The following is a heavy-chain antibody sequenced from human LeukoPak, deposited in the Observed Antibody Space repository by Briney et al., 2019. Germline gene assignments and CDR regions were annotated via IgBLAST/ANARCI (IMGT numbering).Heavy chain of an antibody. D-gene: IGHD4-11*01. CDR3: AREKNDYSNKWGSFDP. V-gene: IGHV1-69*05. CDR2: IIPIFGTA. Sequence: GASVKVSCKASGGTFSSYAISWVRQAPGQGLEWMGRIIPIFGTANYAQKFQGRVTITTDESTSTAYMELSSLRSEDTAVYYCAREKNDYSNKWGSFDPWGQGTLVTVSS. CDR1: GGTFSSYA. J-gene: IGHJ5*02.